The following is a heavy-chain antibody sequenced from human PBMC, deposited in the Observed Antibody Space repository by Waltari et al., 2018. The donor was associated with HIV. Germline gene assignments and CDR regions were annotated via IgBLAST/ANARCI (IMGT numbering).Heavy chain of an antibody. D-gene: IGHD1-26*01. CDR2: IKQDGSEK. CDR3: ARRRGSYCLDY. Sequence: EGQLVESGGGLVQPGGSLRLSCAASGFTFSSHWMGWVRQAPGKGLEWVANIKQDGSEKYYVDSVKGRFTISRDNAKNSLYLQMNSLRAEDTAVYFCARRRGSYCLDYWGQGTLVTVSS. J-gene: IGHJ4*02. CDR1: GFTFSSHW. V-gene: IGHV3-7*01.